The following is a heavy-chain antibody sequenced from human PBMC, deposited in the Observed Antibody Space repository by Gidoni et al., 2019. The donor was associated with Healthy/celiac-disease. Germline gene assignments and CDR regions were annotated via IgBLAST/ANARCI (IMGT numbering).Heavy chain of an antibody. CDR1: GFTFSGYS. V-gene: IGHV3-48*02. CDR3: ARDSSRGGDY. CDR2: ISASCSTI. J-gene: IGHJ4*02. Sequence: EVQLVESGGGLVQPGGSLRLSCAASGFTFSGYSMNWVRQAPGKGLEWISYISASCSTIYYADSVRGRFTISRDNAKNSLYLQMNSLRDEDTAVYYCARDSSRGGDYWGQGTLVTVSS. D-gene: IGHD3-10*01.